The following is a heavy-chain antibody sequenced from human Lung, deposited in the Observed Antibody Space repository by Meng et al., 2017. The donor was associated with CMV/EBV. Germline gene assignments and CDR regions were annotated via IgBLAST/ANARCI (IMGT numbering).Heavy chain of an antibody. CDR1: GGSISSSYW. V-gene: IGHV4-4*02. D-gene: IGHD5-24*01. CDR2: MYHSGTT. J-gene: IGHJ4*02. CDR3: ATQESRDGHNPY. Sequence: QLQESGPGLVKPSGTLSLTCVVSGGSISSSYWWTWVCQSPGKGLEWIGEMYHSGTTNYNPSLKSRVTISMGKSNNQLSLKLNSVTAADTAVYYCATQESRDGHNPYWGQGTLVTVSS.